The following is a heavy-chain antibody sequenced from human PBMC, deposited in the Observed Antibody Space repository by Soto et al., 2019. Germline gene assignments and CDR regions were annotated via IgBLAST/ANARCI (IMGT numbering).Heavy chain of an antibody. CDR3: ARSLPYDAFDI. J-gene: IGHJ3*02. CDR2: IRNKANSYTT. Sequence: EVQLVESGGGLVQPGGSLRLSCAASGFSFSDHYMDWVRQAPGKGLEWVGRIRNKANSYTTEYAASVKGRFTISRDDSQNSLYLQMNSLKTEDTAVYYCARSLPYDAFDIWGRGTMVTVSS. CDR1: GFSFSDHY. V-gene: IGHV3-72*01.